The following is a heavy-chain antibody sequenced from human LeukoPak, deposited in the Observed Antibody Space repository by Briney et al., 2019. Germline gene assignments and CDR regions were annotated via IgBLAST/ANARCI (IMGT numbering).Heavy chain of an antibody. D-gene: IGHD4-17*01. V-gene: IGHV3-48*01. CDR2: ISSSSSTI. Sequence: GGSLRLSCAASGFTFSSYSMNWVRQAPGKGLEWVSYISSSSSTIYYADSVKGRFTISRDNAKNSLYLQMNSLRAEDTAVYYCARVTSDYYYYYIDVWGKGTTVTVSS. CDR1: GFTFSSYS. CDR3: ARVTSDYYYYYIDV. J-gene: IGHJ6*03.